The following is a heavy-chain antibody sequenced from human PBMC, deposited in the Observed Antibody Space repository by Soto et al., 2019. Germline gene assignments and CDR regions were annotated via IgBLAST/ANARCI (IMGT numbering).Heavy chain of an antibody. CDR3: ARQRRGGYWFDP. Sequence: PSETLSLTCAVSGVSVTHGDYYWTWMRQSPGKGLEWIGNIYYTETTNYNPPLNSRLSISIDTSRNQFSLQLTSVTAADTAIYYCARQRRGGYWFDPWGQGTLVTVSS. CDR2: IYYTETT. CDR1: GVSVTHGDYY. V-gene: IGHV4-30-4*01. J-gene: IGHJ5*02.